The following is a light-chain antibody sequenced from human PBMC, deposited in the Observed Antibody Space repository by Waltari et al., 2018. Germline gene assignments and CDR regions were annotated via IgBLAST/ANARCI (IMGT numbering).Light chain of an antibody. J-gene: IGLJ1*01. CDR1: NIGTYR. CDR2: YDR. CDR3: HVWHPHVDPGV. V-gene: IGLV3-21*04. Sequence: SYVATQPPSVSVAPGETTTITRGGDNIGTYRVHWYQQKAGQAPVLVIFYDRDRPSGIPDRFSGSNSGNTATLTISRVEAGDEARYYCHVWHPHVDPGVFGTGTEVTVL.